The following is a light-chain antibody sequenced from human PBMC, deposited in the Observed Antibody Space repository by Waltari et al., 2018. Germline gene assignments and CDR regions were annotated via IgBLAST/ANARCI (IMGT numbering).Light chain of an antibody. CDR3: QQYGSSPYT. Sequence: ESVLTQSPGTLSLSPGERVTLSCRASQTIKSSHLAWYQQKAGQAPRLLIYGASSRATGIPDRFSGCGSGTDFTLTINRLQPEDFAVYHCQQYGSSPYTFGQGTELEIK. CDR1: QTIKSSH. CDR2: GAS. V-gene: IGKV3-20*01. J-gene: IGKJ2*01.